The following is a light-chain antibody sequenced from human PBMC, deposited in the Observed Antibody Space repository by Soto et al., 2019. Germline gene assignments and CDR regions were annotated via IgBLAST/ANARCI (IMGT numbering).Light chain of an antibody. J-gene: IGLJ1*01. CDR1: SRDVGGYNY. Sequence: QSVLTQPASVSGSPGQSITISCTGTSRDVGGYNYVSWHQQHPGKAPELMIHDVSNRPSGVSNRFSGSKSGNTASLTISGLQAEDEAEYYCISYTSSSLYVFGTGTKVTV. V-gene: IGLV2-14*01. CDR2: DVS. CDR3: ISYTSSSLYV.